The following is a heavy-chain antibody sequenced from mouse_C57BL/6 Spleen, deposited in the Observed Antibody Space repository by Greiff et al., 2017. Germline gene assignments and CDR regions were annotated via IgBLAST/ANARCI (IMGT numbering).Heavy chain of an antibody. CDR3: ARAGATHY. J-gene: IGHJ2*01. V-gene: IGHV1-54*01. CDR1: GYAFTNYL. CDR2: INPGSGGT. Sequence: VQLQQSGAELVRPGTSVKVSCKASGYAFTNYLIEWVKQRPGQGLEWIGVINPGSGGTNYNEKFKGKATLTADKSSSTAYMQLSSLTSEDSAVYFCARAGATHYWGQGTTLTVSS. D-gene: IGHD1-1*01.